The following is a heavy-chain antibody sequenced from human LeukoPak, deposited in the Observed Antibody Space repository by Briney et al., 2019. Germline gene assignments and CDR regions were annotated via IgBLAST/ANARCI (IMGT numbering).Heavy chain of an antibody. CDR1: GGSFSGYY. V-gene: IGHV4-34*01. CDR3: ARYLTTFRSGYYAY. Sequence: SETLSLTCAVYGGSFSGYYWSGIRQPPGKGLEWIGEINHSGSTNYNPSLKSRVTISVDTSKNQFSLKLSSVTATDTAVYYCARYLTTFRSGYYAYWGQGTLVTVSS. D-gene: IGHD3-22*01. CDR2: INHSGST. J-gene: IGHJ4*02.